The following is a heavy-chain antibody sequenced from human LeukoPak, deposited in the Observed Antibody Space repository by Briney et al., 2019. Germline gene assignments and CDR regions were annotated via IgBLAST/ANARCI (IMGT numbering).Heavy chain of an antibody. CDR1: GYTFTSSY. CDR3: ARDLAAATY. CDR2: INPSGGST. Sequence: ASVKVSCKASGYTFTSSYIHWVRQAPGQGLEWMGIINPSGGSTNYAQKFQGRVTLTRDTSTSTVYMELSSLRFEDTAVYYCARDLAAATYWGQGTLVTVSS. J-gene: IGHJ4*02. V-gene: IGHV1-46*01. D-gene: IGHD6-13*01.